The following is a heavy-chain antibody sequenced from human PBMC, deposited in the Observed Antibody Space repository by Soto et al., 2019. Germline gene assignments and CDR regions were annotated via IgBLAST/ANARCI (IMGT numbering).Heavy chain of an antibody. V-gene: IGHV1-3*01. D-gene: IGHD3-16*01. J-gene: IGHJ5*02. CDR2: INPDNGNT. CDR3: AKEGGP. CDR1: GYNFITYA. Sequence: QVQLVQSGAEVRKTGASVKISCKTSGYNFITYAVNWVRQAPGQRFEWMGWINPDNGNTKYSQKFQGRVTMTRDKYASPVYMELRSRRSEDTAVYYCAKEGGPWGQGTQVTVSS.